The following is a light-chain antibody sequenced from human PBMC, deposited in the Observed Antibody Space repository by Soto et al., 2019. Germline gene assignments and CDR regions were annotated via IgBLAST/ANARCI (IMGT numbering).Light chain of an antibody. CDR3: ASWDDNLDNWL. CDR1: TSNIGTRA. CDR2: ANN. V-gene: IGLV1-44*01. Sequence: QSVLNQPPSASGTPGQRVTISCSGSTSNIGTRAANWFQQLPGTAPKLLIYANNQRPSGVPDRFSGSKSDTSASLAISGLQSEDEADYFCASWDDNLDNWLFGGGTKVTVL. J-gene: IGLJ3*02.